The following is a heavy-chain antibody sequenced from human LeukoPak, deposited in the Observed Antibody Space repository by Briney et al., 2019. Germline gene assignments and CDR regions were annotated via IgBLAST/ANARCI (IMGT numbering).Heavy chain of an antibody. CDR1: GFTFDDYA. CDR2: ISWNSGSI. V-gene: IGHV3-9*01. D-gene: IGHD4-17*01. J-gene: IGHJ2*01. CDR3: AKGYGDYVLGWYFDL. Sequence: GGSLRLSCAASGFTFDDYAMHWVRQASGKGLEWVSGISWNSGSIGYADSVKGRFTISRDNAKNSLYLQMNSLRAEDTALYYCAKGYGDYVLGWYFDLWGRGTLVTVSS.